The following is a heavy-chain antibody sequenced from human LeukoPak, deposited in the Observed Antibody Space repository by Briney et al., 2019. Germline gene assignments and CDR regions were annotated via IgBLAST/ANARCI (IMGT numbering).Heavy chain of an antibody. Sequence: PGGSLRLSCAASGFTFSSYSMNWVRQAPGKGLEWVSSISSSSSYIYYADSVKGRFTISRDNAKNSLYLQMNSLRAEDTAVYYCARGPEWLVEGYFDYWGQGTLVTVSS. CDR3: ARGPEWLVEGYFDY. CDR1: GFTFSSYS. D-gene: IGHD6-19*01. J-gene: IGHJ4*02. V-gene: IGHV3-21*01. CDR2: ISSSSSYI.